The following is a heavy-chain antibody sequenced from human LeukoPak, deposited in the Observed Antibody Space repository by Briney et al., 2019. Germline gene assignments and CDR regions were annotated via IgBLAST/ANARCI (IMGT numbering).Heavy chain of an antibody. D-gene: IGHD7-27*01. J-gene: IGHJ3*02. Sequence: GGPLRLSCAASGFTFSSYSMNWVRQAPGKGLEWVSSISSSSSYIYYADSVKGRFTISRDNAKNSLYLQMNGLRAEDTAVYYCARELGGAFDIWGQGTMVTVSS. CDR2: ISSSSSYI. CDR1: GFTFSSYS. V-gene: IGHV3-21*01. CDR3: ARELGGAFDI.